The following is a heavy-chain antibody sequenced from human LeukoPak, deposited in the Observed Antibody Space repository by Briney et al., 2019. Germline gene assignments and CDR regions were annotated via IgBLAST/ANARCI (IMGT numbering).Heavy chain of an antibody. CDR2: ITGTGDTT. CDR3: AKEGYASGWLDS. J-gene: IGHJ4*02. Sequence: GGSLRLSCAASRFTFSSYVMTWVRQAPGKGLEWVSAITGTGDTTYYTPSVRGRFTISRDNSKSTLYLQMNSLRAVDTAVYYCAKEGYASGWLDSWGQGTLVTVSS. CDR1: RFTFSSYV. D-gene: IGHD6-19*01. V-gene: IGHV3-23*01.